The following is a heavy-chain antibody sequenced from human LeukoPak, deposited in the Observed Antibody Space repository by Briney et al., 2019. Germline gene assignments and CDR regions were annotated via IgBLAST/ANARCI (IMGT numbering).Heavy chain of an antibody. CDR1: GFTFSSYS. J-gene: IGHJ3*02. CDR2: ISSSSSYI. Sequence: GGSLRLSCAASGFTFSSYSMNWVRQAPGKGLEWVSSISSSSSYIYYADSVKGRFTISRDNAKNSLYLQMNSLRAEDTAVYYCASSYDSSGYYRYHDAFDIWGQGTMVTVSS. D-gene: IGHD3-22*01. V-gene: IGHV3-21*01. CDR3: ASSYDSSGYYRYHDAFDI.